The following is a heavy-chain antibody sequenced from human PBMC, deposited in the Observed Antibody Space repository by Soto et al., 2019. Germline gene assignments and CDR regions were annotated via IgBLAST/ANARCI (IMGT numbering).Heavy chain of an antibody. V-gene: IGHV2-5*02. D-gene: IGHD1-26*01. CDR3: AHAYGGRSLY. Sequence: QITLKESGPTLVKPTQTLTLTCTFSGFSLTTDRVGVGWIRQPPGEALEWLAVIYWDDSKTYRPSLESRLTITKDTSKNQAALTMTNMDSVDTATYYCAHAYGGRSLYWGQGTLVTVSS. J-gene: IGHJ4*02. CDR1: GFSLTTDRVG. CDR2: IYWDDSK.